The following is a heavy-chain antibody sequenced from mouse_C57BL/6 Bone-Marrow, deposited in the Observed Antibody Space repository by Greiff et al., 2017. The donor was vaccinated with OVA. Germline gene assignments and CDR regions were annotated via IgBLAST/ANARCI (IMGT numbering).Heavy chain of an antibody. D-gene: IGHD1-1*01. CDR3: ARPLITTVVATRYFDV. V-gene: IGHV1-64*01. J-gene: IGHJ1*03. CDR2: IHPNSGST. Sequence: QVQLQQPGAELVKPGASVKLSCKASGYTFTSYWMHWVKQRPGQGLEWIGMIHPNSGSTNYNEKFKSKATLTVDKSSSTAYMQLSRLTSEDSAVYYCARPLITTVVATRYFDVWGTGTTVTVSS. CDR1: GYTFTSYW.